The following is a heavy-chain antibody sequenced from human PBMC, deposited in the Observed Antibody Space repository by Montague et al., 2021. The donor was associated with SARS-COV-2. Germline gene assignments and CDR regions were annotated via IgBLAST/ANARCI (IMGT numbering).Heavy chain of an antibody. D-gene: IGHD2-21*02. CDR1: GDSVSSNIAT. Sequence: CAISGDSVSSNIATWNWIRQSPSRGLEWLGRTYYRSKWYKDYAVSVKSRVIINPDTSNNRISLRLNSVTPEDTAVYYCARAYCGGDCYFYWYFDLWGRGTLVTVSS. CDR2: TYYRSKWYK. V-gene: IGHV6-1*01. CDR3: ARAYCGGDCYFYWYFDL. J-gene: IGHJ2*01.